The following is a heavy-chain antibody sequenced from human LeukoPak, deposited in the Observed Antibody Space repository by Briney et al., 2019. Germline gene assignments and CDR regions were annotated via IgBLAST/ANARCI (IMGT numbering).Heavy chain of an antibody. CDR3: ARVRGGRSWYYYGMDV. V-gene: IGHV3-30-3*01. Sequence: GGSLRLSCAASGFTFSNFAMHWVRQAPGKGLEWVAVISYDGDNEYYADSVKGQFTISRDNSKDRLYLQMNSLRPEDTAMYYCARVRGGRSWYYYGMDVWGRGTTVTVSS. D-gene: IGHD3-16*01. CDR2: ISYDGDNE. J-gene: IGHJ6*02. CDR1: GFTFSNFA.